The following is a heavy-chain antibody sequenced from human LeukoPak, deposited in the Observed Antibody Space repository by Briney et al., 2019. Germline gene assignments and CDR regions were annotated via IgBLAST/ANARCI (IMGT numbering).Heavy chain of an antibody. CDR3: ARYCGTDCYSGPPHAFDV. V-gene: IGHV4-31*03. Sequence: SETLSLTCTVSGGSISSGGYYWSWIRQHPGKGLEWIGYIYYSGSTYYNPSLKSRVTISVDKSKNQFSLKLNSVTAADTAVYLCARYCGTDCYSGPPHAFDVWGQGTMVTVSS. D-gene: IGHD2-21*02. CDR1: GGSISSGGYY. J-gene: IGHJ3*01. CDR2: IYYSGST.